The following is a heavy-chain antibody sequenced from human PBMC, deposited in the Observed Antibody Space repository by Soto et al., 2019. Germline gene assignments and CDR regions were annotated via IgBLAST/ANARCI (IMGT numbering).Heavy chain of an antibody. D-gene: IGHD1-20*01. V-gene: IGHV3-23*01. J-gene: IGHJ4*02. Sequence: FLRLSCEASGFTLRNYAMTWVRQAPGKGLEWVSLISANDVGTYYAESVKTRFTISTDQSRNTVYLQMDSLRADDTAIYYCAKAKNDYNWDNRPPFDYWGQGTLVTVSS. CDR3: AKAKNDYNWDNRPPFDY. CDR1: GFTLRNYA. CDR2: ISANDVGT.